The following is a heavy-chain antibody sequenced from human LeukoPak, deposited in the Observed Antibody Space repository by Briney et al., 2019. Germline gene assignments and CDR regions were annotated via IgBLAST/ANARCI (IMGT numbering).Heavy chain of an antibody. CDR3: ARSRVITMIVVGAFDI. CDR2: IWYDGSNK. D-gene: IGHD3-22*01. J-gene: IGHJ3*02. Sequence: GRSLRLSCAASGFTFSSYGMHWVRQAPGKGLEWVAVIWYDGSNKYYADSVKGRFTISRDNSKNTLYLQMNSLRAEDTAVYYCARSRVITMIVVGAFDIWGQGTVVTVSS. CDR1: GFTFSSYG. V-gene: IGHV3-33*01.